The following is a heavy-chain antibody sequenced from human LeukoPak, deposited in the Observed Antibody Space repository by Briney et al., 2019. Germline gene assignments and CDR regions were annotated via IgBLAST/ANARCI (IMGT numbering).Heavy chain of an antibody. V-gene: IGHV3-23*01. CDR1: GFSFSTFG. J-gene: IGHJ6*03. CDR2: ISSTGGTA. D-gene: IGHD2-15*01. CDR3: AKNGDRGAYCSGGSCYPYYYYNMDV. Sequence: GGSLRLSCAASGFSFSTFGMSWVRQAPGKGLEWVSAISSTGGTAYYADSVKGRFTISRDNSKNTLYLQMNSLRAEDTAIYYCAKNGDRGAYCSGGSCYPYYYYNMDVWGKGTTVTISS.